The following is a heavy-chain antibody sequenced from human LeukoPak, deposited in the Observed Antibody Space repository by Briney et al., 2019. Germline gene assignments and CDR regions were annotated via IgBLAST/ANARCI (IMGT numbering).Heavy chain of an antibody. CDR3: ARVSERRGWFDP. D-gene: IGHD1-1*01. J-gene: IGHJ5*02. V-gene: IGHV4-59*11. Sequence: SETLSLTCTVFGASISSHYWSWIRQSPGKGLEWIGDIYSGGGTNYRASLDSRVTISLDTSKSQFSLNLRSVTAADTAVYYCARVSERRGWFDPWGQGTLVTVSS. CDR2: IYSGGGT. CDR1: GASISSHY.